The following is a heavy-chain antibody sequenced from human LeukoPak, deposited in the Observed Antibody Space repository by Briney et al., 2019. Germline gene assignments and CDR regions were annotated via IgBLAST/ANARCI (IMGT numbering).Heavy chain of an antibody. J-gene: IGHJ4*02. CDR1: GYTFTSYD. V-gene: IGHV1-8*01. Sequence: ASVKVSCKASGYTFTSYDINWVRQATGQGLEWMGWMNPNSGNTGYAQKFQGRVTMTRNTSISTAYMELSSLRSEDTAVYYCARRSTMVRGVSWSLGYWGQGTLVTVSS. CDR3: ARRSTMVRGVSWSLGY. D-gene: IGHD3-10*01. CDR2: MNPNSGNT.